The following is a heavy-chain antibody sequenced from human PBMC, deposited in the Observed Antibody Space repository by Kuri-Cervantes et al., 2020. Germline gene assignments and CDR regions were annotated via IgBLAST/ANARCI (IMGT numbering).Heavy chain of an antibody. Sequence: GESLKISCAASGFTFSSYGMHWVRQAPGKGLEWVTFIRYDGSNKYYTDSVKGRFTISRDNSKNTLYLQMNSLRAEDTAVYYCAKDLQRLLGVPGGEFDYWGQGTLVTVSS. V-gene: IGHV3-30*02. CDR3: AKDLQRLLGVPGGEFDY. CDR1: GFTFSSYG. J-gene: IGHJ4*02. D-gene: IGHD2-8*02. CDR2: IRYDGSNK.